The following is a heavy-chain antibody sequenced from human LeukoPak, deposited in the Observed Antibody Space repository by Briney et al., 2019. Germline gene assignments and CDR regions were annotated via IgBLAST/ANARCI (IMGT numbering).Heavy chain of an antibody. D-gene: IGHD6-19*01. CDR2: MNPNSGNT. CDR1: GYTFTSYD. CDR3: AGGEHSSGWYDFDY. V-gene: IGHV1-8*01. Sequence: ASVKVSCKASGYTFTSYDINWVRQATGQGLEWMGWMNPNSGNTGYAQKFQGRVTMTRNTSISTAYMELSSLRSEDTAVYYCAGGEHSSGWYDFDYWGQGTLVTVSS. J-gene: IGHJ4*02.